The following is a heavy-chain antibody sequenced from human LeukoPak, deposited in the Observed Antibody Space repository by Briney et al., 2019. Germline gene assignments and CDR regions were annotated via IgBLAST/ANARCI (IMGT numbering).Heavy chain of an antibody. J-gene: IGHJ4*02. CDR3: ARGWNDPDGKFDY. CDR2: IIPIFGIA. CDR1: GGTISSYA. V-gene: IGHV1-69*04. Sequence: SVKVSCTASGGTISSYAISWVRQAPGQGLEWMGRIIPIFGIANYAQKFQGRVTITADKSTSTAYMELSSLRSEDTAVYYCARGWNDPDGKFDYWGQGTLVTVSS. D-gene: IGHD1-1*01.